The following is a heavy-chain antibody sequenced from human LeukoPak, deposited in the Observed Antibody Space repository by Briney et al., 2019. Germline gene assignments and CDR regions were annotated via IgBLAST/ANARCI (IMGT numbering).Heavy chain of an antibody. J-gene: IGHJ4*02. CDR2: FNAYNGNT. D-gene: IGHD5-12*01. V-gene: IGHV1-18*01. CDR3: ARDPGGYDLEWWGNFCY. CDR1: GYTFTSYV. Sequence: ASVKLSCKASGYTFTSYVISWVRQAPGQGLGWMGWFNAYNGNTNYAQKFPGRVTMTTATSTSTAYMEQRSLRADDTAADCGARDPGGYDLEWWGNFCYWGQGTLATVSS.